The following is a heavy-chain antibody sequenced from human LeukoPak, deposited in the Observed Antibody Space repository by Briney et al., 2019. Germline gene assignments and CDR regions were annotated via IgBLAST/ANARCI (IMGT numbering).Heavy chain of an antibody. Sequence: GRSLRLSCAASGFTFSSYAMHWVRQAPGKGLEWVAVISYDGSNKYYADSVKGRFTISRVNSKNTLYLQMNSLRTEDTAIYYCAREDSSASYYFDYWGQGTLVTVS. V-gene: IGHV3-30-3*01. CDR2: ISYDGSNK. J-gene: IGHJ4*02. CDR3: AREDSSASYYFDY. D-gene: IGHD3-22*01. CDR1: GFTFSSYA.